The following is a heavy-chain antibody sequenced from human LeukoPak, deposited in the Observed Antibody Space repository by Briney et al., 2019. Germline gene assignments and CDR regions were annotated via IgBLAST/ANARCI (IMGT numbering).Heavy chain of an antibody. CDR1: GGSISSYY. CDR3: ARGIAARPFDY. V-gene: IGHV4-59*05. J-gene: IGHJ4*02. CDR2: IYYSGST. D-gene: IGHD6-6*01. Sequence: PSETLSLTCTVSGGSISSYYWSWIRQPAAKGLEWIGSIYYSGSTYYNPSLKSRVTISVDTSKNQFSLKLSSVTAADTAVYYCARGIAARPFDYWGQGTLVTVSS.